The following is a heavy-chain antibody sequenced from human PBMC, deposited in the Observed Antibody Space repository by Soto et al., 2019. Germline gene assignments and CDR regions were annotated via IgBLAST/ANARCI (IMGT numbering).Heavy chain of an antibody. CDR2: AIRTGNI. CDR3: VRDRDLDRDMVHADL. D-gene: IGHD5-18*01. J-gene: IGHJ4*01. V-gene: IGHV3-48*02. Sequence: PVQPLDSLSEAIRTGNIVYADSVRGRFTISADNAENSVFLQMNSLRDEDTAVYFCVRDRDLDRDMVHADLWGQGTLVTVSS.